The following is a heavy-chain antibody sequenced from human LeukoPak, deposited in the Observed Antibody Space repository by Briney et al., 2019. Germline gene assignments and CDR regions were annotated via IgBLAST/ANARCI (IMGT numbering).Heavy chain of an antibody. Sequence: GASVKVSCKTSGYIFTGYYMHWVRQAPGQGLEWMGWINPNSGATNYSQKFQDWVTMTRDTSISTAYMELSRLRSDDTAVYYCARDFFYAGYYYMDVWGKGTTVTVSS. CDR3: ARDFFYAGYYYMDV. CDR2: INPNSGAT. V-gene: IGHV1-2*04. J-gene: IGHJ6*03. CDR1: GYIFTGYY. D-gene: IGHD2/OR15-2a*01.